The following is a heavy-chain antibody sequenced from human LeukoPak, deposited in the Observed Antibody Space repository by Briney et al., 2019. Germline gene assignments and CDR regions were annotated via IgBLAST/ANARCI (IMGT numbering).Heavy chain of an antibody. CDR2: ISSSGLTI. CDR1: GFTFSDYY. Sequence: GGSLRLSCAVSGFTFSDYYMSWIRQAPGKGLEWISYISSSGLTIHYADSVKGRFTISRDSARNSLYLQLNSLRVEDTADYYCARVGDDYNEYVDYWGQGTLVTVSS. V-gene: IGHV3-11*04. D-gene: IGHD5-24*01. J-gene: IGHJ4*02. CDR3: ARVGDDYNEYVDY.